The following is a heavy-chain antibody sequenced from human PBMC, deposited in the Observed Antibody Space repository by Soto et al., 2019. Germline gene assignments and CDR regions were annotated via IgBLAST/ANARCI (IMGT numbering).Heavy chain of an antibody. V-gene: IGHV3-48*02. Sequence: PGGSLRLSCAASGFTFSSYSMNWVRQAPGKGLEWLSYISSSSNTIFYADPVKGRFTISRDSANSSLYLQLNSLRDDDTAVYFCARGLGWRRGPFDFWGQGTPVTVSS. CDR3: ARGLGWRRGPFDF. D-gene: IGHD2-21*01. CDR1: GFTFSSYS. CDR2: ISSSSNTI. J-gene: IGHJ4*02.